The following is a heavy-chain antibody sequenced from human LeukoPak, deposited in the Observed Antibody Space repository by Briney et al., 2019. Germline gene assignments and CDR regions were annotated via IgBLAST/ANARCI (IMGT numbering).Heavy chain of an antibody. J-gene: IGHJ4*02. Sequence: SETLSLTCTVSGGSIHSYWSWIRQPAGQGLEWIGRISGSGTITYNPALQSRLTISIDTSKNQFSLKLMSVTAADTAVYYCARDRYSSGWYEVDYWGQGTLVTVSS. CDR2: ISGSGTI. V-gene: IGHV4-4*07. CDR3: ARDRYSSGWYEVDY. D-gene: IGHD6-19*01. CDR1: GGSIHSY.